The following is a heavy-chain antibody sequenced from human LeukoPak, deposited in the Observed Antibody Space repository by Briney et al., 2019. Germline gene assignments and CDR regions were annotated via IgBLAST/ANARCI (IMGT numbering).Heavy chain of an antibody. V-gene: IGHV3-7*05. D-gene: IGHD1-26*01. CDR1: GFAFSSYS. Sequence: GGSLRLSCAASGFAFSSYSMNWVRQAPGQGLEWVANINQDESQKYYVDSVKGRFTISRDNAKNSLYLQMNSLRAEDTAVYYCARDLIGYSAYWGQGTLVTVSS. CDR3: ARDLIGYSAY. J-gene: IGHJ4*02. CDR2: INQDESQK.